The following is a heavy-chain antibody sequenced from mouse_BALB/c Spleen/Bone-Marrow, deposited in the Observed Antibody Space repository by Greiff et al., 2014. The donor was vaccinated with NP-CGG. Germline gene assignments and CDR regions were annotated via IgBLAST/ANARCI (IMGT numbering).Heavy chain of an antibody. CDR1: GYTFTDYA. CDR3: ARGRQLGLRSFAY. V-gene: IGHV1-67*01. CDR2: ISTYSGNT. J-gene: IGHJ3*01. Sequence: QVQLQQSGPELVRPGVSVKISCKGSGYTFTDYAMHWVKQSHAESLEWIGVISTYSGNTNYNQKFKGKDKMTVDKPSSTAYMELARLTSEDSAIYYCARGRQLGLRSFAYWGQGALVTVSA. D-gene: IGHD3-2*01.